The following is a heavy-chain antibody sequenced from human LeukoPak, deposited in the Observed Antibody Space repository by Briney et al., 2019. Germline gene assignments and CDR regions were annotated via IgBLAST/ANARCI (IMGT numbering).Heavy chain of an antibody. D-gene: IGHD2-15*01. CDR3: ARDLGSCSGGRCDDF. CDR1: GVSISSSNW. Sequence: SGTLSLTCAVSGVSISSSNWWSWVRQPPGKGLEWIGEIYHSGSTNYYPSLKSRFTILLDKSKNQFSLKMSSVTAADTAVYYCARDLGSCSGGRCDDFWGKGTLVTASS. V-gene: IGHV4-4*02. CDR2: IYHSGST. J-gene: IGHJ4*02.